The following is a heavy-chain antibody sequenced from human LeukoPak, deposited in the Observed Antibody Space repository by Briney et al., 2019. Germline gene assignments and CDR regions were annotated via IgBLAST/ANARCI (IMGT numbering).Heavy chain of an antibody. D-gene: IGHD1-1*01. CDR2: IKQDGGEK. CDR1: GFNFSSYW. CDR3: ARALNLLDPVTLDY. V-gene: IGHV3-7*01. Sequence: GGSLRLSCAASGFNFSSYWMNWVRQAPGKGLEWVANIKQDGGEKYYVDSVKDRFTISRDNAKKSVILQMNSLRAEDTAVYYCARALNLLDPVTLDYWGQGTLVTVSS. J-gene: IGHJ4*02.